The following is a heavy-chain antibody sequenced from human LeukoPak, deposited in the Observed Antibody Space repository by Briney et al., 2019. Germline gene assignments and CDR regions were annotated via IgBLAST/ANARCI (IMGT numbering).Heavy chain of an antibody. CDR3: TRGVAVAGTYFQH. D-gene: IGHD6-19*01. CDR1: GFTFGDYA. V-gene: IGHV3-49*04. J-gene: IGHJ1*01. CDR2: IRSKAYGGTT. Sequence: GSLRLSCTASGFTFGDYAMSGVRQAPGKGLEWVGFIRSKAYGGTTEYAASVKGRFTISRDDSKSIAYLQMNSLKTEDTAVYYCTRGVAVAGTYFQHWGQGTLVTVSS.